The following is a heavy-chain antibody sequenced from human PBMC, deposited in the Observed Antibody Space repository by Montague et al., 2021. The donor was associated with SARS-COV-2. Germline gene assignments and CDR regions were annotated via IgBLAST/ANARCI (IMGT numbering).Heavy chain of an antibody. CDR2: IYYSGST. D-gene: IGHD3-22*01. J-gene: IGHJ6*02. CDR3: ASYYYDSSGYHYGMDV. V-gene: IGHV4-59*01. CDR1: GGSISSCY. Sequence: SETLSLTCTVSGGSISSCYCSWLRHRQANGLEWVGYIYYSGSTNYNPSLKIRVTISVDTSKNQFSLKLSSVTAADTAVYYCASYYYDSSGYHYGMDVWGQGTTVTVSS.